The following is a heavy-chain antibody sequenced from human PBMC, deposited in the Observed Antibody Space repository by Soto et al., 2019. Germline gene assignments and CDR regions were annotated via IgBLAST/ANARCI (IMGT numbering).Heavy chain of an antibody. CDR3: AKDLDYXFWSAWPLGY. CDR1: GFTFSSYA. Sequence: GGSLRLSCAASGFTFSSYAMSWVRQAPGKGLEWVSAISGSGGSTYYADSVKGRFTISRDNSKNTLYLQMNSLRAEDTAVYYCAKDLDYXFWSAWPLGYWGQGTLVTVSS. V-gene: IGHV3-23*01. CDR2: ISGSGGST. J-gene: IGHJ4*02. D-gene: IGHD3-3*01.